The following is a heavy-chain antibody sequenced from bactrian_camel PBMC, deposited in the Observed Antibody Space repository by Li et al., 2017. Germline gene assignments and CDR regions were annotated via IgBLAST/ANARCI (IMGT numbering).Heavy chain of an antibody. J-gene: IGHJ4*01. D-gene: IGHD5*01. V-gene: IGHV3S53*01. Sequence: HVQLVESGGGSVQAGGSLKLSCVISGNTYNTNIWGWFRQAPGKAREGVARIGMYGITAYADSVKGRFTISKDDAENTVNLQMANLKPEDTAMYFCAGVFTWDGACADTWLSSKWTFWGHGTQVTVS. CDR1: GNTYNTNI. CDR2: IGMYGIT. CDR3: AGVFTWDGACADTWLSSKWTF.